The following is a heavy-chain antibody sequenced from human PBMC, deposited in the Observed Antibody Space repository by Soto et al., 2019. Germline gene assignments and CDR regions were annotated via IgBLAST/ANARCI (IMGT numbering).Heavy chain of an antibody. CDR2: IYTSGST. Sequence: SETLSLTCTVSGGSISSYYWSWIRQPAGKGLEWIGRIYTSGSTNYNPSLKSRVTMSVDTAKNQFSLKLSSVTAADTAVYYCASEGPIYIGSYYAFDIWGQGTMVTVSS. J-gene: IGHJ3*02. V-gene: IGHV4-4*07. CDR3: ASEGPIYIGSYYAFDI. D-gene: IGHD1-26*01. CDR1: GGSISSYY.